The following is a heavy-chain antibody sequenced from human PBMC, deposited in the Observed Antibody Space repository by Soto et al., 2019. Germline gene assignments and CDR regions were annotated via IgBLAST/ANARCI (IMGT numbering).Heavy chain of an antibody. V-gene: IGHV1-2*04. J-gene: IGHJ4*02. CDR1: GYTFTAYY. Sequence: QVRLLQSGAEVKESGASVKVSCEASGYTFTAYYIHWVRQAPGQGLEWMGWINPDTGGTDYAQKCQGWVTMTRDPSITTAFMELASLKIDDTAVYYCARAIARDGSSWYRGGYDSWGQGTLVTVSS. D-gene: IGHD6-13*01. CDR3: ARAIARDGSSWYRGGYDS. CDR2: INPDTGGT.